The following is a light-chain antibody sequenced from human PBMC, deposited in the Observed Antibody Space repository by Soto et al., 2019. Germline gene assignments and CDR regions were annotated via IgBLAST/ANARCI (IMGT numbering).Light chain of an antibody. CDR3: ATWADSLNGLV. CDR2: SND. V-gene: IGLV1-44*01. Sequence: QLVLTQPPSASGTPGQTITISCSGSNSDIGSHSVDWYQQFPGRTPRLLINSNDQRPSGVPDRFSGSKSGSSATLAISGLRSEDEADYYCATWADSLNGLVFGGGTKVTVL. J-gene: IGLJ2*01. CDR1: NSDIGSHS.